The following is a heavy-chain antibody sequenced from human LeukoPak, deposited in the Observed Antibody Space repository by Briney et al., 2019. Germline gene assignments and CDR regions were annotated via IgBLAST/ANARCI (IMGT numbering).Heavy chain of an antibody. J-gene: IGHJ4*02. D-gene: IGHD6-19*01. CDR1: GGSISSSSYY. CDR3: ASRYSSGWRTIDY. Sequence: SETLSLTRTVSGGSISSSSYYWGWIRQPPGKGLEWIGSIYYSGSTYYNPSLKSRVTISVDTSKNQFSLKLSSVTAADTAVYYCASRYSSGWRTIDYWGQGTLVTVSS. CDR2: IYYSGST. V-gene: IGHV4-39*01.